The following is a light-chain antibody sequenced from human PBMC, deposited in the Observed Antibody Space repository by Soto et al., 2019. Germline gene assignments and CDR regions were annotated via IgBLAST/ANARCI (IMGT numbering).Light chain of an antibody. CDR2: DVS. V-gene: IGLV2-14*01. Sequence: QSALTQPASVSGSPGQSITISCTGTTSDVGRYNYVSWHQQHPGKAPKLLIFDVSNRPSGLSDRFSGSKSGNTASLTISGLQAEDEADYYCNSYTTGTTWVFGGGTKVTVL. J-gene: IGLJ3*02. CDR1: TSDVGRYNY. CDR3: NSYTTGTTWV.